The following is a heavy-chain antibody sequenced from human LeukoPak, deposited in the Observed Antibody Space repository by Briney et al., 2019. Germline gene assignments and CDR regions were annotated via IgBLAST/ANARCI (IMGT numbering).Heavy chain of an antibody. CDR3: ARDPAQTYYYDP. CDR2: INPKNGGT. V-gene: IGHV1-2*02. D-gene: IGHD3-22*01. Sequence: ASVKVSCKASGYTFTGYYLHWVRQAPGRGLEWMGWINPKNGGTKYAQKFQGRVTMTRDTSISTAYMELSRLTSDDTAVYSCARDPAQTYYYDPWGQGTLVTVSS. CDR1: GYTFTGYY. J-gene: IGHJ4*02.